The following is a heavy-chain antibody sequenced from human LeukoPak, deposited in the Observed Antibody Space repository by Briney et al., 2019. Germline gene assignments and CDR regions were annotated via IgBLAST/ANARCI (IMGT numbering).Heavy chain of an antibody. J-gene: IGHJ6*02. D-gene: IGHD3-22*01. V-gene: IGHV1-69*13. CDR2: IIPIFGTA. Sequence: ASVKVSCKASGGTFSSYAISWVRQAPGQGLEWMGGIIPIFGTANYAQKFQGRVTITADESTSTAYMELSSLRSEDTAVYYCARDPVGYDSRAYYYYGMDVWGQGTTVTVSS. CDR3: ARDPVGYDSRAYYYYGMDV. CDR1: GGTFSSYA.